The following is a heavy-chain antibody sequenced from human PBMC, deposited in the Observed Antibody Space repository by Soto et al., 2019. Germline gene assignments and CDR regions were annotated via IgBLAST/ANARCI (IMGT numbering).Heavy chain of an antibody. J-gene: IGHJ4*02. V-gene: IGHV3-64D*06. CDR2: ISSNGGST. CDR1: GFTFSSYA. D-gene: IGHD6-13*01. Sequence: SLRLSCSVSGFTFSSYAMHWVRQAPGKGLEYVSSISSNGGSTYYADSVKGRFTISRDNSKNTLNLQMSSLTTEDTAVYYCVKDRWVDYWGQGTLVTVSS. CDR3: VKDRWVDY.